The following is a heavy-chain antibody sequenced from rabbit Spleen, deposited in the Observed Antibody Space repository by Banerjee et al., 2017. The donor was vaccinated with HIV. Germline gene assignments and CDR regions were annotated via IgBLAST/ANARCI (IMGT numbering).Heavy chain of an antibody. Sequence: QSLEESGGDLVKPGTSLTLTCTASGFTISSSYYMCWVRQAPGKGLEWIACIDAGSSGFTYFASWAKGRFTISKTSSTTVTLQVTSLTAADTATYFCARDTSSSFSSYGMDLWGPGTLVTVS. CDR1: GFTISSSYY. CDR3: ARDTSSSFSSYGMDL. CDR2: IDAGSSGFT. J-gene: IGHJ6*01. V-gene: IGHV1S40*01. D-gene: IGHD1-1*01.